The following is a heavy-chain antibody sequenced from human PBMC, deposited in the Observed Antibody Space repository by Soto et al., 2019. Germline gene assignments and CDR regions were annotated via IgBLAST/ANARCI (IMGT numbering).Heavy chain of an antibody. CDR2: INSDGSST. Sequence: GSLRLSCAASGFTFSSYWMHWVRQAPGKGLVWVSRINSDGSSTSYADSVKGRFTISRDNAKNTLYLQMNSLRAEDTAVYYCAGGYSYGYEEAYYYGMDVWGQGTTVTVSS. D-gene: IGHD5-18*01. CDR1: GFTFSSYW. CDR3: AGGYSYGYEEAYYYGMDV. V-gene: IGHV3-74*01. J-gene: IGHJ6*02.